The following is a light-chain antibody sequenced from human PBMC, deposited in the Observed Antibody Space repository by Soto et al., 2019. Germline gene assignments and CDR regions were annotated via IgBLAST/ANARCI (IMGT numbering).Light chain of an antibody. CDR3: ASHAAINV. CDR2: EVD. Sequence: QSALTQPPSASGSPGQSVTISCAGSSRDVGGFNYVSWYQHHPGKAPKLIIYEVDKRPSGVPNRFSGSKSGNTASLTVYGLQADDEADYYCASHAAINVFGTGTKLTVL. V-gene: IGLV2-8*01. CDR1: SRDVGGFNY. J-gene: IGLJ1*01.